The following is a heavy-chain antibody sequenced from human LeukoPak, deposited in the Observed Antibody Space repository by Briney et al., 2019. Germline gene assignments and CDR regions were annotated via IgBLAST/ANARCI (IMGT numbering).Heavy chain of an antibody. D-gene: IGHD3-10*01. CDR1: GFTFSSSN. J-gene: IGHJ4*02. CDR2: ISYDGTKT. V-gene: IGHV3-30*04. CDR3: EREWFGESN. Sequence: GGSLRLSCAPSGFTFSSSNMHWVRQSPGKGLEWLALISYDGTKTYYAESVKGRFTVSRDNSKNTLFLQMNSLTAKDTAIYYCEREWFGESNWGQGARVTVSS.